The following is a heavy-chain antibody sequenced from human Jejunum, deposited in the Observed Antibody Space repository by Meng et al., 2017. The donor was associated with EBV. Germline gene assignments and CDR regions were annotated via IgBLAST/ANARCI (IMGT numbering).Heavy chain of an antibody. CDR3: ARVEVGITSGDY. D-gene: IGHD1-26*01. CDR2: ISAYNGNT. J-gene: IGHJ4*02. CDR1: GYTFTNYG. V-gene: IGHV1-18*01. Sequence: QAQLVQSGGEVTKPGXSVTVSCKASGYTFTNYGITWVRLAPGQGLEWMGWISAYNGNTNYAQTLQGRVTMTTDTSTSTAYMELGSLRSDDTAVYYCARVEVGITSGDYWGQGTLVTVSS.